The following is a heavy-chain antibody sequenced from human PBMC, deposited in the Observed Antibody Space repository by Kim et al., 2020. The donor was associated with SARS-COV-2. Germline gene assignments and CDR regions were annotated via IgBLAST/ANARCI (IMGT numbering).Heavy chain of an antibody. CDR3: AKDLTTVVTWGGMDV. CDR2: ISWDGGST. J-gene: IGHJ6*02. CDR1: GFTFDVYT. D-gene: IGHD4-17*01. Sequence: GGSLRLSCAASGFTFDVYTMHWVRQAPGKGLEWVSLISWDGGSTYYADSVKGRFTISRDNSKNSLYLQMNSLRTEDTALYYCAKDLTTVVTWGGMDVWGQGTTVTVSS. V-gene: IGHV3-43*01.